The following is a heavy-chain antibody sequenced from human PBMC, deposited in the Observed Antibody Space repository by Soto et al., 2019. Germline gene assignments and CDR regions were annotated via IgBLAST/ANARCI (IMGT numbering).Heavy chain of an antibody. CDR3: AREKAVAGTTFDY. CDR1: GFSLSSYW. J-gene: IGHJ4*02. Sequence: PGGSLRLSCAVSGFSLSSYWMHWVRQATGKGLVWVSRIQSDGSSTNYADSVKGRFTISRDNAKNTLHLQMDSLRVEDTAVYYCAREKAVAGTTFDYWGLGTLVTVSS. D-gene: IGHD6-19*01. V-gene: IGHV3-74*01. CDR2: IQSDGSST.